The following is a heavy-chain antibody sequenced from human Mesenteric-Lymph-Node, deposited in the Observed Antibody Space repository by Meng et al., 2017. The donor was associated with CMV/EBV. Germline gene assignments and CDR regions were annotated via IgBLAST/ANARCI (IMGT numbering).Heavy chain of an antibody. D-gene: IGHD1-26*01. Sequence: CWAASGFTFSSYGRNWVRQASGKGREWVAVILYDGSNKYYADSVKGRFTISRDNSKNTLYLQMNSLRAEDTAVYYCAKDLSGSCFDYWGQGTLVTVSS. V-gene: IGHV3-30*18. CDR1: GFTFSSYG. CDR2: ILYDGSNK. CDR3: AKDLSGSCFDY. J-gene: IGHJ4*02.